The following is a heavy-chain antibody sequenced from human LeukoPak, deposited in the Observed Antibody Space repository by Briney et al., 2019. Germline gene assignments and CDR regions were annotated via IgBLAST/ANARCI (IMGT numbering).Heavy chain of an antibody. Sequence: PSETLSLTCAVYGGSFSGYYWSWIRQPPGKGLEWIGEINHSGSTNYNPSLKSRVTISVDTSKNQFSLKLSSVTAADTAVYYCARHGAGYGSAWGQGTLVTVSS. CDR2: INHSGST. J-gene: IGHJ5*02. V-gene: IGHV4-34*01. CDR3: ARHGAGYGSA. CDR1: GGSFSGYY. D-gene: IGHD4/OR15-4a*01.